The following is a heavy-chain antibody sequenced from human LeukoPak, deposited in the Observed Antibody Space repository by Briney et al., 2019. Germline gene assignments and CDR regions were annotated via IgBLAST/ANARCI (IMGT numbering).Heavy chain of an antibody. CDR3: ARSYYYDYRQIDY. CDR1: GDSISTSSYY. D-gene: IGHD3-22*01. CDR2: IYYSGST. J-gene: IGHJ4*02. Sequence: SETLSLTCTVSGDSISTSSYYWGWIRQPPGKGPEWLGSIYYSGSTYYNPSLKSRVTISVDTSKNQFSLNLYSVTAADTAVFYCARSYYYDYRQIDYWGQGTLVTVSS. V-gene: IGHV4-39*01.